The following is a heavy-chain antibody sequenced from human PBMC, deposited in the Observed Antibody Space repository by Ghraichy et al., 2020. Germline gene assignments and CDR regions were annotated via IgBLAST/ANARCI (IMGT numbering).Heavy chain of an antibody. J-gene: IGHJ4*02. CDR1: GFAFSANT. CDR2: ISSSSKYM. D-gene: IGHD1-26*01. CDR3: AREEYSGSYPGFDL. V-gene: IGHV3-21*01. Sequence: GESLRLSCAASGFAFSANTMSWVRQAPGKGLEWVSSISSSSKYMDYVDSVKGRFTISRDNAKNSLFLQMNTLRAEDTAIYYCAREEYSGSYPGFDLWGQGTLVTVSS.